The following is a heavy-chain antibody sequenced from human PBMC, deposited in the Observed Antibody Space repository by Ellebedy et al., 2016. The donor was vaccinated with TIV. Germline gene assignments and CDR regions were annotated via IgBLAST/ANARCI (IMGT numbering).Heavy chain of an antibody. V-gene: IGHV3-7*01. Sequence: GGSLRLSXAASGFTFSSYWMSWVRQAPGKGLEWVANIKQDGSEKYYVDSVKGRFTISRDNAKNSLYLQMNSLRAEDTAVYYCARDDYGDYVSSYYYYGMDVWGQGTTVTVSS. CDR3: ARDDYGDYVSSYYYYGMDV. CDR2: IKQDGSEK. CDR1: GFTFSSYW. J-gene: IGHJ6*02. D-gene: IGHD4-17*01.